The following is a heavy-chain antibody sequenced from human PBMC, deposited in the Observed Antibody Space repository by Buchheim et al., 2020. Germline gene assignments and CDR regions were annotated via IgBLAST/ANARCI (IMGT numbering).Heavy chain of an antibody. V-gene: IGHV3-7*01. D-gene: IGHD3-22*01. CDR3: AREEGAYYYARSGYTDY. Sequence: EVQLVESGGGLVQPGGSLRLSCAASGFTFSSYWMSWVRQAPGKGLEWVSNIMQDGSAKYYVDSVKGRFTISRDNANNSLYLQMNSLRAEDTAVYYCAREEGAYYYARSGYTDYWGQGTL. CDR2: IMQDGSAK. J-gene: IGHJ4*02. CDR1: GFTFSSYW.